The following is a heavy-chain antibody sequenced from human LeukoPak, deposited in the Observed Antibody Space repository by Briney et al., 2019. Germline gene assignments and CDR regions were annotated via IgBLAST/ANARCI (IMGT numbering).Heavy chain of an antibody. CDR3: ARDWSGKNAFDI. Sequence: SETLSLTCTVSGGSINNFYWTWIRQPPGKGLKWIGYIYYSGSTNYNPSLKSRVTISVDTSKNQFSLKLSSVTAADTAVYYCARDWSGKNAFDIWGQGTMVTVSS. CDR2: IYYSGST. V-gene: IGHV4-59*01. J-gene: IGHJ3*02. CDR1: GGSINNFY. D-gene: IGHD3-10*01.